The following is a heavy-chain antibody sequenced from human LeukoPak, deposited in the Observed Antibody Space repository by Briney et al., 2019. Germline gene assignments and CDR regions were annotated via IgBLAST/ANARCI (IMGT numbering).Heavy chain of an antibody. CDR2: IIPIFGIA. CDR1: GGTFSSYA. J-gene: IGHJ1*01. CDR3: ASSPVEYFQH. Sequence: SVKVSCKASGGTFSSYAISWVRQAPGQGLEWMGRIIPIFGIANYAQKFQGRVTITADKSTSTAYMELSSQRSEDTAVYYCASSPVEYFQHWGQGTLVTVSS. V-gene: IGHV1-69*04.